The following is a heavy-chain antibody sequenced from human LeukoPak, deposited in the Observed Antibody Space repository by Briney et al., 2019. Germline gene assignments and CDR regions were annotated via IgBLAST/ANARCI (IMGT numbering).Heavy chain of an antibody. CDR1: GYIFSTYW. V-gene: IGHV5-51*01. CDR2: IYPGDSDT. CDR3: ARPNITSYYDSRGSDAFDV. D-gene: IGHD3-22*01. Sequence: GESLQISCKGSGYIFSTYWIAWVRQVPGKGLEWMGIIYPGDSDTRYSPSFQGQVAISADKSVSTAYLHWSSLKASDTAIYYCARPNITSYYDSRGSDAFDVWGQGTMVTVSS. J-gene: IGHJ3*01.